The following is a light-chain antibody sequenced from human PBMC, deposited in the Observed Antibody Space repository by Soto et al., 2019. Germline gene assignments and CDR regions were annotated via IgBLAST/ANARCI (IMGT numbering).Light chain of an antibody. Sequence: DIVLTPSPGTLSLSPVERATLSCRASQSVTSSYVAWYQQKPGQAPRLLIYGASSRATGIPDRFTGSGSGTDFTLTISRLEPEDFAVYYCQQYGSSRWTFGQGTKVDIK. CDR2: GAS. V-gene: IGKV3-20*01. J-gene: IGKJ1*01. CDR1: QSVTSSY. CDR3: QQYGSSRWT.